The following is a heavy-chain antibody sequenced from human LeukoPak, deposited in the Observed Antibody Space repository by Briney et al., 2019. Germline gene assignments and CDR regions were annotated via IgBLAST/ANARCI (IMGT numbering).Heavy chain of an antibody. V-gene: IGHV3-48*02. Sequence: GGSLRLSCAASGFTFSSYSMNWVRKAPGEGLEWVSYISSSSSTIYYADSVKGRFTISRDNAKNSLYLQMNSLRDEDTAVYYCARDGGPCSGGSCCPPYYYGMDVWGQGTTVTVSS. D-gene: IGHD2-15*01. CDR3: ARDGGPCSGGSCCPPYYYGMDV. CDR2: ISSSSSTI. J-gene: IGHJ6*02. CDR1: GFTFSSYS.